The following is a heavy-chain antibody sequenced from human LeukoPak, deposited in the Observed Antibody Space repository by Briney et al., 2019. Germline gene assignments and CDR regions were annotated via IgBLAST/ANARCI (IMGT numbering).Heavy chain of an antibody. Sequence: ASVKVSCKASGGTFSSYAISWVRQAPGQGLEWMGGIIPIFGTANYAQKFQGRVTITADESTSTAYMELSSLRSEDTAVYYCARGRGIAAGYYFDYWGQGTLVTVSS. CDR3: ARGRGIAAGYYFDY. CDR2: IIPIFGTA. D-gene: IGHD6-13*01. CDR1: GGTFSSYA. V-gene: IGHV1-69*01. J-gene: IGHJ4*02.